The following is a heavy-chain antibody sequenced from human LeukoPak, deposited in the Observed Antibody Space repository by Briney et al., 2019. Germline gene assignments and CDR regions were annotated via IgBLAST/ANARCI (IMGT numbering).Heavy chain of an antibody. CDR2: IYYTGKI. D-gene: IGHD4-17*01. V-gene: IGHV4-59*08. CDR1: GGSINSHY. J-gene: IGHJ3*02. CDR3: TRLLNNDNAGDPDTFDI. Sequence: SSETLSLTCAVSGGSINSHYWGWIRQPPGKGLQWIGDIYYTGKINYNPSLKSRVTITLDTSKTHFSLKLTSVTAADTAVYYCTRLLNNDNAGDPDTFDIWGPGTMVTVSS.